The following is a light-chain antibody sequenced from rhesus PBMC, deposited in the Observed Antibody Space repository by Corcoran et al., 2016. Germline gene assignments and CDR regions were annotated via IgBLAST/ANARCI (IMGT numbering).Light chain of an antibody. Sequence: DIQMTQSPSSLSASVGDRVTITCRASQDINTYLNWHQQKPGKAPKLLIYYSKALEKGVSTRFSGSGSGTEFPLTINSLQPEDFATYYCQQFNSVPLTFGGGTKVEI. CDR1: QDINTY. CDR3: QQFNSVPLT. V-gene: IGKV1-32*05. CDR2: YSK. J-gene: IGKJ4*01.